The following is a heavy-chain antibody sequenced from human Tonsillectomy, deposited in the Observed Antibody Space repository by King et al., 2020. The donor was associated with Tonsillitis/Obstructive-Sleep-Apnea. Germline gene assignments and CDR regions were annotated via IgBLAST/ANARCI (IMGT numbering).Heavy chain of an antibody. CDR1: GYTFTNYG. V-gene: IGHV1-18*01. J-gene: IGHJ4*02. CDR2: ISAHNGHT. D-gene: IGHD3-22*01. CDR3: ARDSMSHYYDSRGYYTFNW. Sequence: QLVQSGAEVKKPGASVKVSCKASGYTFTNYGISWVRQAPGQGLEWMAWISAHNGHTNYAQKLQGRVTMTTDTSTSTAYMELRSLRSDDTAVYYCARDSMSHYYDSRGYYTFNWWGQGTLVTVPA.